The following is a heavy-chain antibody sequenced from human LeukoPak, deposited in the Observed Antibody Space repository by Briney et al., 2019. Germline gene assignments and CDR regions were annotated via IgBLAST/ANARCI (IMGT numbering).Heavy chain of an antibody. D-gene: IGHD1-1*01. J-gene: IGHJ4*02. V-gene: IGHV4-39*02. CDR2: IYYSGST. CDR1: GGSISSTNYY. CDR3: ARRYNWNDRWD. Sequence: SETLSLTCTVSGGSISSTNYYWGWIRQPPGKGLEWIGSIYYSGSTYYNPSLKSRLTIALDTSKTHFSLRLSSVTAADTAFYYCARRYNWNDRWDWGQGTLVTVSP.